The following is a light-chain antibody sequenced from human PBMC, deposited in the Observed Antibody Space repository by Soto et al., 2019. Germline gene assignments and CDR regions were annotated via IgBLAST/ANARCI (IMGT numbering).Light chain of an antibody. CDR1: SSDVGGYNY. J-gene: IGLJ7*01. V-gene: IGLV2-14*01. CDR2: NVS. Sequence: ALTQPASVSGSPGQSITISCTGTSSDVGGYNYVSWYQQHPGKAPKLMIYNVSNRPSGVSNRFSGSKSGNTASLTISGLQAEDEADYYCSSYTNSNTAVFGGGTQLTVL. CDR3: SSYTNSNTAV.